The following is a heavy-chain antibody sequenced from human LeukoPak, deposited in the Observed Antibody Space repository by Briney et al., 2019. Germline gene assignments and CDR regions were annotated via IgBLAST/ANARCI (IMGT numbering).Heavy chain of an antibody. Sequence: SETLSLTCTVSGGSISSYYWSWIRQPPGKGLEWIGYIYYSGSTNYNPSLKSRVTISVDTSKNQFSLKLSSVTAADTAVYYCARALGYCSGGSCYSVWDYYYYGMDVWGQGTTVTVSS. CDR1: GGSISSYY. J-gene: IGHJ6*02. V-gene: IGHV4-59*01. CDR3: ARALGYCSGGSCYSVWDYYYYGMDV. D-gene: IGHD2-15*01. CDR2: IYYSGST.